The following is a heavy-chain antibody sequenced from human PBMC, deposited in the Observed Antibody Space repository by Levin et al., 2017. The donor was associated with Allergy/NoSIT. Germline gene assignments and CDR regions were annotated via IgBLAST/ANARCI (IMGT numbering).Heavy chain of an antibody. CDR2: ITWNSGSV. V-gene: IGHV3-9*01. J-gene: IGHJ5*02. D-gene: IGHD3-9*01. CDR1: GFTFDDYT. CDR3: TKGPYYEILTGYYKPFAP. Sequence: GGSLRLSCAASGFTFDDYTMHWVRQAPGKGLEWVSGITWNSGSVAYAESVKGRFTISRDNAKSTLYLEMNGLSVEDTALYYCTKGPYYEILTGYYKPFAPWGQGTQVTVSS.